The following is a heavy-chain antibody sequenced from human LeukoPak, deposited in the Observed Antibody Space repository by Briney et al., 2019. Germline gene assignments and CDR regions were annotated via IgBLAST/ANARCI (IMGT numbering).Heavy chain of an antibody. V-gene: IGHV4-34*01. J-gene: IGHJ5*02. CDR2: INHSGST. D-gene: IGHD3-10*01. CDR1: GGSFSGYY. Sequence: SETLSLTCAVYGGSFSGYYWSWIRQPPGKGLEWIGEINHSGSTNYNPSLKSRVTISVDTSKNQFSLKLSSVTAADTAVYYCARRKSYYYGSGSYYNTNWFDPWGQGTLVTVSS. CDR3: ARRKSYYYGSGSYYNTNWFDP.